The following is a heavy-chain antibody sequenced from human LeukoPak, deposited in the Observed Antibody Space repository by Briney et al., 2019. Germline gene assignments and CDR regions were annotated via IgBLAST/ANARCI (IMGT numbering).Heavy chain of an antibody. CDR3: ARDDSNGIDY. V-gene: IGHV3-74*01. CDR1: EFTFSYYW. D-gene: IGHD6-19*01. CDR2: ISSDGSST. J-gene: IGHJ4*02. Sequence: GGSLRLSCVASEFTFSYYWMYWVRQAPGQGLVSVSRISSDGSSTAYAESVKGRSTISRDNAKNTLYLQMNSLRAEDTAIYYCARDDSNGIDYWGQGTLVTVSS.